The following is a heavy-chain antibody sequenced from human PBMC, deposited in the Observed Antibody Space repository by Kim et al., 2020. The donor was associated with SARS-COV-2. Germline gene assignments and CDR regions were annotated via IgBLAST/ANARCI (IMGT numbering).Heavy chain of an antibody. Sequence: GGSLRLSCAASGFTVSSNYMSWVRQAPGKGLEWVSVIYSGGSTYYADSVKGRFTISRHNSKNTLYLQMNSLRAEDTAVYYCAGVTSEWLLYGMDVWGQGTTVTVSS. CDR2: IYSGGST. V-gene: IGHV3-53*04. J-gene: IGHJ6*02. CDR1: GFTVSSNY. D-gene: IGHD3-3*01. CDR3: AGVTSEWLLYGMDV.